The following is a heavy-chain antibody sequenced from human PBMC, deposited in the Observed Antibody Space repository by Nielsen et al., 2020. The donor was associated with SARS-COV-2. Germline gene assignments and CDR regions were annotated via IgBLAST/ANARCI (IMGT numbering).Heavy chain of an antibody. V-gene: IGHV3-20*04. Sequence: GESLKISCAASGFTLDDYGMSWVRQAPGKGLEWGSGINGNGGITGYADSVKGRVTIARDNAKNSLYLQMNSLRAEDTAVYYCARDMLVRGVIPEYYFSGMDVWGQGSTVTVSS. D-gene: IGHD3-10*01. CDR3: ARDMLVRGVIPEYYFSGMDV. J-gene: IGHJ6*02. CDR2: INGNGGIT. CDR1: GFTLDDYG.